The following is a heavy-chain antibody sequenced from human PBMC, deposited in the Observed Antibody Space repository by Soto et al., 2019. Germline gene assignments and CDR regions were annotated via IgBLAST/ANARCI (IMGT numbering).Heavy chain of an antibody. CDR3: AREGGGGVDIVATMALDY. CDR2: IIPIFGTA. J-gene: IGHJ4*02. CDR1: GGTFSSYA. V-gene: IGHV1-69*01. Sequence: QVQLVQSGAEVKKPGSSVKVSCKASGGTFSSYAISWVRQAPGQGLEWMGGIIPIFGTANYAQKFQGRVTITADESASTGYMELGSLRSEDTAVYYCAREGGGGVDIVATMALDYWGQGTLVTVSS. D-gene: IGHD5-12*01.